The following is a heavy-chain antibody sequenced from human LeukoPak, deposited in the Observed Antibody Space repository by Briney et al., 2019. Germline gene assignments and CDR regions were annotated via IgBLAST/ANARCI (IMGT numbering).Heavy chain of an antibody. CDR1: GGSFSGYY. J-gene: IGHJ3*02. Sequence: SETLSLTCAVYGGSFSGYYWSWIRQPPGKGLEWIGEINHSGSTNYNPSLKSRVTISVDTSKNQFSLKLSSVTAADTAVYYCARGRRYNWNDADIWGQGTMVTVSS. V-gene: IGHV4-34*01. D-gene: IGHD1-20*01. CDR2: INHSGST. CDR3: ARGRRYNWNDADI.